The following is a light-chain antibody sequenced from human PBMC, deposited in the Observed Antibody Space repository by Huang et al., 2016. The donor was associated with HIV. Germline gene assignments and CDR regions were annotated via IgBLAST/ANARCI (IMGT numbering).Light chain of an antibody. V-gene: IGKV2-28*01. CDR3: MQALQTPYT. Sequence: DIVMTQSPLSLPVTPGEPASISCRSSQSLLHSNGYNYLDWYLQKPGQSPQLLIYLGYNRAFWVSYRFSGSGSGTDFTLKINRVEAEDVGVYYCMQALQTPYTFGQGTKLEIK. CDR2: LGY. CDR1: QSLLHSNGYNY. J-gene: IGKJ2*01.